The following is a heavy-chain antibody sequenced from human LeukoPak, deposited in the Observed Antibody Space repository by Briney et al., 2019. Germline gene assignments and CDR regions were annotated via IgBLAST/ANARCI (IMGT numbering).Heavy chain of an antibody. CDR1: GGSISSGGYS. J-gene: IGHJ4*02. D-gene: IGHD1-26*01. CDR3: ARDLSGSLTY. V-gene: IGHV4-30-2*01. Sequence: SQTLSLTCAVSGGSISSGGYSWSWIRQPPGKGLERIGYINHSGSTYYNPSLKSRVTISVDTSKNQFSLKLSSVTAADTAVYYCARDLSGSLTYWGQGTLVTVSS. CDR2: INHSGST.